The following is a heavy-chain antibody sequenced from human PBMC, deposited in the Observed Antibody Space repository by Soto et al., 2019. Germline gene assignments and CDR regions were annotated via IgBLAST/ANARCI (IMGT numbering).Heavy chain of an antibody. Sequence: QVQLVQSGAEVKKTGSSVKVSCKASGGSFSSYTISWVRQAPGQGLEWMGRIVPMVGRTIYAQKFQGRVAIFADTSTTTAYMDLSNLASEDTAMYYCALDSGSDVFDIWGQGTLVTVSS. D-gene: IGHD3-10*01. J-gene: IGHJ3*02. V-gene: IGHV1-69*02. CDR2: IVPMVGRT. CDR3: ALDSGSDVFDI. CDR1: GGSFSSYT.